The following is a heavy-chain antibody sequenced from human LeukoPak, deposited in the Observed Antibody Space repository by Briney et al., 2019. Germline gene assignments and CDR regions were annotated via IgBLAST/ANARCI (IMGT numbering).Heavy chain of an antibody. D-gene: IGHD6-6*01. CDR3: ATRPSSSSQRYYHFDH. CDR1: GGPISNYY. J-gene: IGHJ4*02. V-gene: IGHV4-4*09. CDR2: ISSSGST. Sequence: SETLSLTCTVSGGPISNYYWSWIRQPPGKGLEWIGYISSSGSTKYNASLTGRVTISLDTSKKQFSLKLTPVTAADTAVYFCATRPSSSSQRYYHFDHWGQGTLVTVSS.